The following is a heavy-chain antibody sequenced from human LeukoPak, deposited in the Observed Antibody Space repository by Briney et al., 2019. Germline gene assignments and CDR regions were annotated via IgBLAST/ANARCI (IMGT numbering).Heavy chain of an antibody. D-gene: IGHD6-19*01. Sequence: SVKVSCKASGGTFSSYAISWVRQAPGQGLEWMGGFIPIFGTANYAQKFQGRVTITADESTSTAYMELSSLRSEDTAVYYCAGAVAGTGKYYFDYWGQGTLVTVSS. CDR3: AGAVAGTGKYYFDY. CDR1: GGTFSSYA. CDR2: FIPIFGTA. V-gene: IGHV1-69*13. J-gene: IGHJ4*02.